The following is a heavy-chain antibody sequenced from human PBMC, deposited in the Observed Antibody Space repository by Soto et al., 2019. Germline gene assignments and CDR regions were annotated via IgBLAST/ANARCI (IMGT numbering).Heavy chain of an antibody. Sequence: ASVKVSCKASGYTFTGYYMHWVRQAPGQGLEWMGWINPNSGGTNYAQKFQGWVTMTRDTSISTAYMELSRLRSDDAAVYYCAREDLRYSGGMDVWGQGTTVTVS. V-gene: IGHV1-2*04. CDR3: AREDLRYSGGMDV. CDR2: INPNSGGT. D-gene: IGHD3-9*01. CDR1: GYTFTGYY. J-gene: IGHJ6*02.